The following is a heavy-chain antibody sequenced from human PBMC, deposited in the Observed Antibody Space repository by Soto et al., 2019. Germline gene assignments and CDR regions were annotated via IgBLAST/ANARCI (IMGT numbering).Heavy chain of an antibody. Sequence: GGSLRPSCADSGFTFNSDAMNWVRQAPGKGLAWVSAIGTDGNTYYANSVKGRFTISRDNSRTTLYLQMNSLRVEDTALYYCVRKYPGTRPFDYWGQGTLVTVSS. CDR3: VRKYPGTRPFDY. CDR1: GFTFNSDA. V-gene: IGHV3-23*01. CDR2: IGTDGNT. J-gene: IGHJ4*01. D-gene: IGHD2-2*01.